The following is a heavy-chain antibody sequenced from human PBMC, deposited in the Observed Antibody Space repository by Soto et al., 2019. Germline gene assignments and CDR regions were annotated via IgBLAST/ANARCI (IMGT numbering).Heavy chain of an antibody. CDR1: GFTFSNAW. V-gene: IGHV3-15*01. D-gene: IGHD1-1*01. CDR3: TTGAGVQLERRITPTAKKPNWFDP. Sequence: GGSLRLSCAASGFTFSNAWMSWVRQAPGKGLEWVGRIKSKTDGGTTDYAAPVKGRFTISRDDSKNTLYLQMNSLKTEDTAVYYCTTGAGVQLERRITPTAKKPNWFDPWGQGTLVTVSS. CDR2: IKSKTDGGTT. J-gene: IGHJ5*02.